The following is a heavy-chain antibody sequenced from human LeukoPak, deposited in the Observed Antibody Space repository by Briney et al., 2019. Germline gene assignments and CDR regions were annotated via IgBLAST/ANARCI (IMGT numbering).Heavy chain of an antibody. Sequence: GGSLRLSCTASGFTLSSFAMSWVRQAPGKGLELVSTLSSSGVRTYYADSVKGRFTISRDNSLNSVFLQMNSLRAEDTAIYYFAKNKGQLDPNCCMDVWGKGTMVTVSS. CDR2: LSSSGVRT. D-gene: IGHD2-2*01. J-gene: IGHJ6*03. V-gene: IGHV3-23*01. CDR3: AKNKGQLDPNCCMDV. CDR1: GFTLSSFA.